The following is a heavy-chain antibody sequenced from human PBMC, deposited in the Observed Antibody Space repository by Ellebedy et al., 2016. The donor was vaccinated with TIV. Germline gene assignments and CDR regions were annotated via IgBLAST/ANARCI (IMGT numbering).Heavy chain of an antibody. D-gene: IGHD3-10*01. Sequence: SETLSLTCAVYGESFSGYYWSWIRQHPGKGLEWIGHIYYSGGTYYNPSLKSRVTISVDTSKNQFSLKLSSVTAADTAVYYCATQGWFGELLRWDYWGQGTLVTVSS. V-gene: IGHV4-31*11. CDR3: ATQGWFGELLRWDY. CDR2: IYYSGGT. CDR1: GESFSGYY. J-gene: IGHJ4*02.